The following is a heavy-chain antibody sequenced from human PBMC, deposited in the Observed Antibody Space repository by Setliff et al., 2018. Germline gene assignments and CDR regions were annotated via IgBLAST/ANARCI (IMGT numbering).Heavy chain of an antibody. J-gene: IGHJ4*02. V-gene: IGHV1-18*01. CDR1: GYTFTNYG. CDR2: ISAYNDNT. Sequence: GASVKVSCKASGYTFTNYGISWVRQAPGQGLEWMGWISAYNDNTNYAQKLQGRVTMTTDTSASTAYLELRSLRSDDTAVYYCARYPGIAAAVYSDYWGQGTLVTVSS. CDR3: ARYPGIAAAVYSDY. D-gene: IGHD6-13*01.